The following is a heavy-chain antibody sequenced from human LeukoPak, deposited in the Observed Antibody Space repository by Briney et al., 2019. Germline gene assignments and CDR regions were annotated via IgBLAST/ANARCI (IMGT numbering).Heavy chain of an antibody. CDR3: AKGAQDYGDSTTDY. D-gene: IGHD4-17*01. CDR2: ISGSGGRT. J-gene: IGHJ4*02. Sequence: PGGSLRLSCGASAFTFSNYAMSWFRQAPGKGLEWVSVISGSGGRTYYADSVKGRFTISRDNSKNTVFLQMNSLRAEDTVVYYCAKGAQDYGDSTTDYWGQGTLVTVSS. V-gene: IGHV3-23*01. CDR1: AFTFSNYA.